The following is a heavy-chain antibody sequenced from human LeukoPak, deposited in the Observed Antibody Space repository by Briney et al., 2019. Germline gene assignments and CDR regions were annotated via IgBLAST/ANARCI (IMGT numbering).Heavy chain of an antibody. V-gene: IGHV3-74*01. Sequence: GGSLRLSCAASGFTFSSYWMHWVRQAPGKGLVWVSRINGDGSSTSYADSVKGRFTISRDNAKNSLYLQMNSLRAEDTAVYYCARDGIAREYFQHWGQGTLVTVSS. D-gene: IGHD6-13*01. CDR1: GFTFSSYW. CDR2: INGDGSST. J-gene: IGHJ1*01. CDR3: ARDGIAREYFQH.